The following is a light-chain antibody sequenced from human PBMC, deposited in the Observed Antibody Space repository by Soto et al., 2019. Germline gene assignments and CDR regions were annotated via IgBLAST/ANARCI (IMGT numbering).Light chain of an antibody. CDR3: QQYEYLPLT. V-gene: IGKV1-33*01. CDR2: DAS. CDR1: QDISNY. J-gene: IGKJ4*01. Sequence: DIQLTQCPSSLFASVGDRVTVTCQASQDISNYLNWYQEKPGKAPQLLIYDASNLETGVPSRFSGSGSGTDFTFTISSLQPEDIATYYCQQYEYLPLTVGGGTKVDIK.